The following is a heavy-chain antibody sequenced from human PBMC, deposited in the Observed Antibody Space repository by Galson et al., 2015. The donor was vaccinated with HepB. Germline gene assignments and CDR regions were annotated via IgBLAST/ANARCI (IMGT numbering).Heavy chain of an antibody. J-gene: IGHJ6*02. CDR3: TTAFGRENAPFKLSPRYSGSKPNYYYYYGMDV. CDR2: IKSKTDGGTT. Sequence: SLRLSCAASGFTFSNAWMSWVRQAPGKGLEWVGRIKSKTDGGTTDYAAPVKGRFTISRDDSKNTLYLQMNSLKTEDTAVYYCTTAFGRENAPFKLSPRYSGSKPNYYYYYGMDVWGQGTTVTVSS. V-gene: IGHV3-15*01. D-gene: IGHD5-12*01. CDR1: GFTFSNAW.